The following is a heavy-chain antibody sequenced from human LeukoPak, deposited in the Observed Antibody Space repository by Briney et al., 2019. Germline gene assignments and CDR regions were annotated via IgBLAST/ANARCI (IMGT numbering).Heavy chain of an antibody. Sequence: GGSLRLSCAASGFTFSSYWMSWVRQAPGKGLEWVGRIKSKTSGGTTDYAAPVKGRFTISRDDSKNMLYLQMDSLKTEDTAVYYCTVIQGWGLGSYYVDYWGQGTLVTVSS. V-gene: IGHV3-15*01. CDR2: IKSKTSGGTT. CDR3: TVIQGWGLGSYYVDY. CDR1: GFTFSSYW. D-gene: IGHD3-10*01. J-gene: IGHJ4*02.